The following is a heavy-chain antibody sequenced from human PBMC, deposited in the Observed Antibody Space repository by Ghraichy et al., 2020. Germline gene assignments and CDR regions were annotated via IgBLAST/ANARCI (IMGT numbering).Heavy chain of an antibody. V-gene: IGHV3-23*01. D-gene: IGHD6-13*01. CDR1: GFTFSSYA. J-gene: IGHJ4*02. CDR2: ISGSGGST. Sequence: LSLTCAASGFTFSSYAMSWVRQAPGKGLEWVSAISGSGGSTYYADSVKGRFTISRDNSKNTLYLQMNSLRAEDTAVYYCATYSSSWYRDYFDYWGQGTLVTVSS. CDR3: ATYSSSWYRDYFDY.